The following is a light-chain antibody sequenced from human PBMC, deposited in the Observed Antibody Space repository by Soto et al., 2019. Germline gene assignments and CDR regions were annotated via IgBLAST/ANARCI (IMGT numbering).Light chain of an antibody. CDR1: ESISRY. CDR2: SAS. Sequence: DVQMTQSPSSLSASVGDRVTLTCRASESISRYLNWYQQKPQKAPKLLIYSASSLQSGVPSRFSGSGSGTDFTLTISSLQPEDFATYYCQQSYRTPRTFGQGTKVEIK. CDR3: QQSYRTPRT. J-gene: IGKJ1*01. V-gene: IGKV1-39*01.